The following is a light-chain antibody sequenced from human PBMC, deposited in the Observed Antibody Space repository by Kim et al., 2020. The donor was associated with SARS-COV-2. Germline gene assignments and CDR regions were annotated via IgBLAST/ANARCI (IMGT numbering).Light chain of an antibody. J-gene: IGLJ1*01. V-gene: IGLV2-23*01. CDR2: EGS. CDR3: GSYAGSITLYV. CDR1: SSDVGSYNL. Sequence: QSALTQPASVSGSPGQSITISCTGTSSDVGSYNLVSWYQQHPGKAPKLMIYEGSKRPSGVSNRFSGSKSGKTASLTISGLQAEDEADYYCGSYAGSITLYVFGTGTKVTVL.